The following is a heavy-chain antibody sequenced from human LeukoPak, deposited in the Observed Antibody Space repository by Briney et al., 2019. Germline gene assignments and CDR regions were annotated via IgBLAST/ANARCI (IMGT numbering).Heavy chain of an antibody. CDR3: ARDGYSYGHPLYYYYGMDV. D-gene: IGHD5-18*01. CDR2: INPSGGST. Sequence: ASVKVSCKASGYTFTSYYMHWVRQAPGQGLEWMGIINPSGGSTSYAQKFQGRVTMTRDTSTSTVYMELSSLRSEDTAAYYCARDGYSYGHPLYYYYGMDVWGQGTTVTVSS. V-gene: IGHV1-46*01. J-gene: IGHJ6*02. CDR1: GYTFTSYY.